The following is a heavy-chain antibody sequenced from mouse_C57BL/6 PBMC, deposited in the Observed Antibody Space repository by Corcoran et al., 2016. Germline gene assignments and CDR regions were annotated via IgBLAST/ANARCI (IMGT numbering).Heavy chain of an antibody. CDR1: GYTFTTYG. D-gene: IGHD2-1*01. Sequence: QIQLVQSGPELKKPGGTVKISCKASGYTFTTYGMSWVKQAPGKGLKWMGWINTYSGVPTYADDFKGRFAFSLETSARTAYLQINNLKNGDTATYFCARWGNYDAMDYWGQGTSVTVSS. CDR3: ARWGNYDAMDY. CDR2: INTYSGVP. J-gene: IGHJ4*01. V-gene: IGHV9-3*01.